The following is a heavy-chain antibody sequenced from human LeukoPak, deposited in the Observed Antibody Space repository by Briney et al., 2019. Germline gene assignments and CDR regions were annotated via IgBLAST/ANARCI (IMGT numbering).Heavy chain of an antibody. J-gene: IGHJ6*03. D-gene: IGHD4-11*01. Sequence: GGSLRLSCAASGFTFSSYAKSWVRQAPGKGLEWVSAISGSGGSTYYADSVKGRFTISRDNSKNTLYLQMNSLRAEDTAVYYCARDLAYSSAMDVWGKGTTVTVSS. CDR3: ARDLAYSSAMDV. CDR1: GFTFSSYA. V-gene: IGHV3-23*01. CDR2: ISGSGGST.